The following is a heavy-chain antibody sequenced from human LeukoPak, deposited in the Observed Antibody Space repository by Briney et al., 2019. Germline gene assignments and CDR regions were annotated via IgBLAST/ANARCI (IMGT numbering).Heavy chain of an antibody. CDR1: GHTFSDNY. Sequence: ASVKVSCKASGHTFSDNYMHWVRQAPGQGLEWMGWTNPNSGGANYAQKFQGRVTMARDTSISTAYMEPSRLRSDDTAVYYCAGGSGDYSPDYWGQGTLVTVSS. J-gene: IGHJ4*02. V-gene: IGHV1-2*02. CDR3: AGGSGDYSPDY. D-gene: IGHD3-22*01. CDR2: TNPNSGGA.